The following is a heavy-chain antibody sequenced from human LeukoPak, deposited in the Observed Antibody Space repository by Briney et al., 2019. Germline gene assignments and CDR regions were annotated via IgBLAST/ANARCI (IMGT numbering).Heavy chain of an antibody. J-gene: IGHJ4*02. Sequence: ASVKVSCKASGYTLTSYAMHWVRQAPGQRLEWMGWINAGNGNTKYSQKFQGRVTITRDTSASTAYMELSSLRSEDTAVYYCARVRRSGWYDQGFDYWGQGTLVTVSS. D-gene: IGHD6-19*01. CDR1: GYTLTSYA. V-gene: IGHV1-3*01. CDR2: INAGNGNT. CDR3: ARVRRSGWYDQGFDY.